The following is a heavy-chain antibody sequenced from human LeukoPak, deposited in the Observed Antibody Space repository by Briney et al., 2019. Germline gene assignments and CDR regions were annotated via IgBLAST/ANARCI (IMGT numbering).Heavy chain of an antibody. J-gene: IGHJ4*02. Sequence: SETLSLTCAVYGGSFSGYYWTWIRQPPGKGLEWIGEINHRGNTNYNPSLESRVAISADTSKNHFSLNLSSVTAADTAVYYRARGRYDRRGSYDLVQTKAFDYWGQGTLVTVSP. D-gene: IGHD3-22*01. V-gene: IGHV4-34*01. CDR3: ARGRYDRRGSYDLVQTKAFDY. CDR2: INHRGNT. CDR1: GGSFSGYY.